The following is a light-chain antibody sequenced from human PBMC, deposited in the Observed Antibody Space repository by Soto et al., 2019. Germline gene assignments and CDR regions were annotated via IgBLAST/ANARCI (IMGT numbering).Light chain of an antibody. CDR3: QKYNSAPFT. V-gene: IGKV1-27*01. J-gene: IGKJ3*01. CDR1: QGISSY. CDR2: GAS. Sequence: IRMTRSPSSFSASTGDRVTITCRASQGISSYLAWYQQKPGKAPNLLIYGASTLQSGVPSRFSGSGSGTDFTLTISSLQPEDVATYFCQKYNSAPFTFAPGTKVAIK.